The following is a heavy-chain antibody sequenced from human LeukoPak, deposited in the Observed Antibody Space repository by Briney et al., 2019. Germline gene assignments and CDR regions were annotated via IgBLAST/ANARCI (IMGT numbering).Heavy chain of an antibody. CDR1: GFAFNIHA. CDR3: AKDALSGNSIYDPFDI. Sequence: GGSLRLSCAASGFAFNIHAMSWVRQAPGKGLEWVSTIHDPSTTYYADSVKGRFTISRDDSKNTLFLQMNGVRADDTAQYYCAKDALSGNSIYDPFDIWGQGTMVTVSS. CDR2: IHDPSTT. J-gene: IGHJ3*02. D-gene: IGHD1-7*01. V-gene: IGHV3-23*01.